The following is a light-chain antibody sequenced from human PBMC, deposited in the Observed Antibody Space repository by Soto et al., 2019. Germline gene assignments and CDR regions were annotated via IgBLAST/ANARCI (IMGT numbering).Light chain of an antibody. V-gene: IGKV1-5*03. CDR3: QQYDNASWT. CDR1: QSISSW. J-gene: IGKJ1*01. Sequence: DIQMTQSPSTLSASVGDRVIITCRASQSISSWLAWYQQKPGKAPNLLIYKASTLKSGVPSRFSGSGSGTEFTLTISSLQPDDCAPCYCQQYDNASWTVGQGNKVEIK. CDR2: KAS.